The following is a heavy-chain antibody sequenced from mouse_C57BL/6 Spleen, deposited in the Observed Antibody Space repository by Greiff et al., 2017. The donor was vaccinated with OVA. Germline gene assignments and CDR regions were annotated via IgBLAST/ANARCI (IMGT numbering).Heavy chain of an antibody. J-gene: IGHJ3*01. CDR1: GFSLTSYG. CDR2: IWGAGST. V-gene: IGHV2-3*01. Sequence: VQLQQSGPGLVAPSQSLSITCTVSGFSLTSYGVSWVRQPPGKGLEWLGVIWGAGSTTYHSALISRLSISKDNSNSQVFLKLNSLQTDDTATYYCAKEEEAWFADWGQGTLVTVSA. CDR3: AKEEEAWFAD.